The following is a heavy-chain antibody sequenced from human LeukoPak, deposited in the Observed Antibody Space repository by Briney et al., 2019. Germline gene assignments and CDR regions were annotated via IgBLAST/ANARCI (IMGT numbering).Heavy chain of an antibody. J-gene: IGHJ4*02. CDR1: GFTVSSNY. CDR3: AKGLRSASYYFDY. V-gene: IGHV3-23*01. CDR2: ISSSGDNA. D-gene: IGHD4-17*01. Sequence: GGSLRLSCAASGFTVSSNYMSWVRQAPGKGLEWVSLISSSGDNAYYADSVKGRFTISRDNSKNTLYLQMNSLRAEDTAVYYCAKGLRSASYYFDYWGQGTLVTVSS.